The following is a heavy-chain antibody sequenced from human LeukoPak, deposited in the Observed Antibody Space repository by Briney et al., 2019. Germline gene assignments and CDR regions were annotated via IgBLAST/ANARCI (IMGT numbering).Heavy chain of an antibody. CDR1: GFTFSSYS. CDR2: ISSSSSTI. J-gene: IGHJ4*02. Sequence: GGSLRLSCAASGFTFSSYSMSWVRQAPGKGLEWVSYISSSSSTIYYADSVKGRFTISRDDAKNSLYLQMNSLRAEDTAVYYCAKGGQRFGCSGGSCYSDYWGQGTLVTVSS. V-gene: IGHV3-48*04. D-gene: IGHD2-15*01. CDR3: AKGGQRFGCSGGSCYSDY.